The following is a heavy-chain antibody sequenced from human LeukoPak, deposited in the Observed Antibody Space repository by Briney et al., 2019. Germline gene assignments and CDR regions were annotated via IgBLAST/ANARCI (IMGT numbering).Heavy chain of an antibody. D-gene: IGHD6-13*01. CDR2: INPNSGDT. CDR1: GYTFTDYY. CDR3: ARRIAAAGNDAFDI. Sequence: ASVTVSFTGSGYTFTDYYIHWVRQPPGQGLGWMGWINPNSGDTNYSQKFQGRVTLTRDTSISTAYMERSRLRSDDTAVYYCARRIAAAGNDAFDIWGQGTMVTVSS. V-gene: IGHV1-2*02. J-gene: IGHJ3*02.